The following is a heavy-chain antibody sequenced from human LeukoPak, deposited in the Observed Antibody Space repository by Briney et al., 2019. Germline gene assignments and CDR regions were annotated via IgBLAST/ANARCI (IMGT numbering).Heavy chain of an antibody. CDR3: ARDQGYCGSSGCIRWHDY. J-gene: IGHJ4*02. CDR1: GFTFNFFS. Sequence: SGGSLRLSCAASGFTFNFFSMNWVRQAPGKGLEWLLYISNTGDTIYYADSVKGRFAIARDNAKDTVYLQMSGLRAEDTAVHYCARDQGYCGSSGCIRWHDYWGQGTLVTVSS. CDR2: ISNTGDTI. D-gene: IGHD2-2*01. V-gene: IGHV3-48*01.